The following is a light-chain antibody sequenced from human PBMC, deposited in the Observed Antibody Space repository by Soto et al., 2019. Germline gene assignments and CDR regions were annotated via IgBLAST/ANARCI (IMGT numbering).Light chain of an antibody. CDR2: GTS. CDR1: QSVSSSS. Sequence: ETVLTQSPGTLSLSPGERATLSCRASQSVSSSSLAWYQQRPGVAPRLLIYGTSSRATGIPDRFSGSGSGTDFTLTISSLEPEDFAVYYCQQRSNWPPTWTFGQGTRLEI. V-gene: IGKV3D-20*02. CDR3: QQRSNWPPTWT. J-gene: IGKJ5*01.